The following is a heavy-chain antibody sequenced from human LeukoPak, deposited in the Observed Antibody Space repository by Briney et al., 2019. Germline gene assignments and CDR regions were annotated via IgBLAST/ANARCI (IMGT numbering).Heavy chain of an antibody. J-gene: IGHJ4*02. CDR2: INPSGGST. Sequence: ASVKVSCKASVGTFSGYAISWVRQAPGQGLEWMGIINPSGGSTSYAQKFQGRGTMTRDTSTSTVYMELSSLRSEDTAVYYCARVLAVAGYPFDYWGQGALVTVSS. D-gene: IGHD6-19*01. CDR1: VGTFSGYA. V-gene: IGHV1-46*01. CDR3: ARVLAVAGYPFDY.